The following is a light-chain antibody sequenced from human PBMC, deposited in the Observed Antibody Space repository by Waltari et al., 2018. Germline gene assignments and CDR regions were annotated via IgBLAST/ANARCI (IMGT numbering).Light chain of an antibody. V-gene: IGKV3D-20*02. CDR3: QHRDHWPPDAT. J-gene: IGKJ3*01. Sequence: EIVLTQSPGTLSLSPGDRATLSCRASQSVFSAYLPWYQQNPAHAPTLLISGAPRRATGIPARFSGSGSGTDFTLTISSLEPEDFAVYYCQHRDHWPPDATFGPGTKVDI. CDR2: GAP. CDR1: QSVFSAY.